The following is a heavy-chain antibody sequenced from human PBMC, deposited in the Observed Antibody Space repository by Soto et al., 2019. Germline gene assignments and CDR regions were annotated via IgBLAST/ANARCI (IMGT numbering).Heavy chain of an antibody. CDR3: ARIRGYSYGPFDY. D-gene: IGHD5-18*01. J-gene: IGHJ4*02. V-gene: IGHV4-34*01. CDR2: INHSGST. Sequence: LSLTCAVYGGAFSGYYWSLIRQPPGKGLEWIGEINHSGSTNYNPSLKSRVTISVDTSKNQFSLKLSSVTAADTAVYYCARIRGYSYGPFDYWGQGTLVTVSS. CDR1: GGAFSGYY.